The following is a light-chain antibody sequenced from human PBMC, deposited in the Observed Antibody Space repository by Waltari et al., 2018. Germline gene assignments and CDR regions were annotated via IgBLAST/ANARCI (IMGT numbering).Light chain of an antibody. V-gene: IGKV3-20*01. CDR1: QRISSSF. CDR2: GAS. CDR3: QQYGSSPWT. J-gene: IGKJ1*01. Sequence: EIVLTQSPGTLSLSPGERDTLSCRTSQRISSSFLAWYQQKPGRAPRLLIYGASSRATDIPDRFSGSGSGTDFTLTVSRLEPEDFAVYYCQQYGSSPWTFGQGTKVEI.